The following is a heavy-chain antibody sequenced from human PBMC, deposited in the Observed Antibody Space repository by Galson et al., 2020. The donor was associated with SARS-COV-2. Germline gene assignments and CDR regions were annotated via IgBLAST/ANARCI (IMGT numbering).Heavy chain of an antibody. D-gene: IGHD5-12*01. J-gene: IGHJ2*01. V-gene: IGHV4-59*08. CDR2: VYYSGNS. CDR3: ARRMYGYNNWYFDL. Sequence: LSLTCTVSGGSISGFYWSWIRQPPGKGLEWVGYVYYSGNSNYNPSLKSRVTISVDTSKNQFSLKLNSVTAADTAVYYCARRMYGYNNWYFDLWGRGTLVTVSS. CDR1: GGSISGFY.